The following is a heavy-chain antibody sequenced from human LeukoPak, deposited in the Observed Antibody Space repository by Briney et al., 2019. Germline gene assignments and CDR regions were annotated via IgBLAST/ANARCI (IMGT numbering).Heavy chain of an antibody. J-gene: IGHJ6*02. CDR1: GFTFSSYA. Sequence: PGGSLRLSCAASGFTFSSYATRWVRQAPGKGLEWVSSISSSSSYIYYADSVKGRFTISRDNAKNSLYLQMNSLRAEDTAVYYCAREWNYDILTGYFLGYGMDVWGQGTTVTVSS. V-gene: IGHV3-21*01. CDR2: ISSSSSYI. D-gene: IGHD3-9*01. CDR3: AREWNYDILTGYFLGYGMDV.